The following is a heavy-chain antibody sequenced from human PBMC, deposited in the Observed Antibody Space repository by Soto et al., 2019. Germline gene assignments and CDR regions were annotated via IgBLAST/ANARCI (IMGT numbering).Heavy chain of an antibody. D-gene: IGHD1-26*01. CDR3: ARAAMSRKDSGYFFAY. V-gene: IGHV1-69*13. Sequence: SVKVSCKASGGTFSSYAISWVRQAPGQGLEWMGGIIPIFGTANYAQKFQGRVTITADESTSTAYMELSSLRSEDTAVYYCARAAMSRKDSGYFFAYWGQGTLAPSPQ. CDR1: GGTFSSYA. CDR2: IIPIFGTA. J-gene: IGHJ4*02.